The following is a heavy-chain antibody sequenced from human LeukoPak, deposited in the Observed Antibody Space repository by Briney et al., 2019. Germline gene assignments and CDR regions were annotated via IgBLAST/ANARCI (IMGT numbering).Heavy chain of an antibody. CDR3: VTPYYDFWT. J-gene: IGHJ5*02. V-gene: IGHV3-21*01. CDR1: GFTFSSYS. Sequence: GGSLRLSCAASGFTFSSYSMNWVRQAPGKGLEWVSSINSNSSYIYYADSVKDRFTISRDNAKNSLYLQMNSLRAEDTAVYYCVTPYYDFWTWGQGTLVTVSS. CDR2: INSNSSYI. D-gene: IGHD3-3*01.